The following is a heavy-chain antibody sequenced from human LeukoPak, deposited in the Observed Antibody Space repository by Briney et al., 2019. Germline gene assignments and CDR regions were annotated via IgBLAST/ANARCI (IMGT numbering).Heavy chain of an antibody. CDR1: GFTFSNAW. CDR2: IKSKTDGGTT. J-gene: IGHJ4*02. Sequence: GGSLRLSCAASGFTFSNAWMSWVRQAPGKGLEWVGRIKSKTDGGTTDYAAPVKGRFTISRDGSKNTLYLQMNSLKTEDTAVYYCTTKGTYYYGSGSYYYFDYWGQGTLVTVSS. V-gene: IGHV3-15*01. CDR3: TTKGTYYYGSGSYYYFDY. D-gene: IGHD3-10*01.